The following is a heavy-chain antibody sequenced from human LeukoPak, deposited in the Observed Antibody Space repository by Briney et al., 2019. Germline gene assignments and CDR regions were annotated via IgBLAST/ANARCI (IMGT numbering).Heavy chain of an antibody. CDR3: ARTSIAAAAPAFDY. Sequence: SGTLSLTCAVSGGSISSSNWWSWARQPPGKGLEWIGAIYDSGSTNYNPSLKSRVAISVDTTPNQFSLKTCTVTAAATPACDSARTSIAAAAPAFDYWGQGTLVTVSS. CDR2: IYDSGST. D-gene: IGHD6-13*01. V-gene: IGHV4-4*02. CDR1: GGSISSSNW. J-gene: IGHJ4*02.